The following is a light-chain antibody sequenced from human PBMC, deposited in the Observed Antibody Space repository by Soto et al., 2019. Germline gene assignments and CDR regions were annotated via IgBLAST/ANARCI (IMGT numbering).Light chain of an antibody. CDR3: QQYMNWPPWT. CDR1: LSASTN. J-gene: IGKJ1*01. Sequence: VMTQSPATLSVSPGETATLSCRASLSASTNLAWYQHKPGQAPRLLIYGASIRASGIPARFRGSGAGTQFTLTISSLQSEDVAVYYCQQYMNWPPWTFGQGTKVEIK. V-gene: IGKV3-15*01. CDR2: GAS.